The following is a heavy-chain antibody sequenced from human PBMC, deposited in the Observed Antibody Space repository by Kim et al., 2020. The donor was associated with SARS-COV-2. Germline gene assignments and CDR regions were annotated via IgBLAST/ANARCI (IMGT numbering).Heavy chain of an antibody. CDR3: GRGYSSAWYSLGD. CDR1: GYTFISYD. V-gene: IGHV1-8*01. J-gene: IGHJ4*02. CDR2: MNPNSGNT. D-gene: IGHD6-13*01. Sequence: ASVKVSCKASGYTFISYDLGWVRQATGQGLEWLGWMNPNSGNTGYAQKFQGRITMTRNTSIRTAYMELSSLTSEDTAVYYCGRGYSSAWYSLGDWGQGTPVTVSS.